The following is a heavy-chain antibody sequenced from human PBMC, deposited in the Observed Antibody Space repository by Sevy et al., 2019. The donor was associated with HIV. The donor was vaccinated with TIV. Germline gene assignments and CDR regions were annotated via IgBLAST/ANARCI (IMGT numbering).Heavy chain of an antibody. CDR1: GYTLIQLS. CDR2: FDPEDGET. V-gene: IGHV1-24*01. J-gene: IGHJ4*02. Sequence: ASVKVYCKVSGYTLIQLSMNWVRQVPGKGLEWMGSFDPEDGETIYAQKFQGRVTMTEDTSTDTAYMELSSLKSEDTAISYCAITKDYYDSSGYPFDYWGQGTLVTVSS. D-gene: IGHD3-22*01. CDR3: AITKDYYDSSGYPFDY.